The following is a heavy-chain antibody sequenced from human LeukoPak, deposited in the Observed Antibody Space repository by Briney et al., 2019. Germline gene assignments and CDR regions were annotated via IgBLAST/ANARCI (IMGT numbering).Heavy chain of an antibody. CDR3: ARDVVVVVAATGGFGWFDP. J-gene: IGHJ5*02. CDR1: GGSISSGSYY. CDR2: IYTSGST. D-gene: IGHD2-15*01. Sequence: PSETLSLTCTVSGGSISSGSYYWSWIRQPAGKGLEWIGRIYTSGSTNYNPSLKSRVTMSVDTSKNQFSLKLSSVTAADTAVYYCARDVVVVVAATGGFGWFDPWGQGTLVTVSS. V-gene: IGHV4-61*02.